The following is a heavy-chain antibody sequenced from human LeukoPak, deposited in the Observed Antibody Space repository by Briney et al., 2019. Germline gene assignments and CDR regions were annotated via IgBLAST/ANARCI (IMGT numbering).Heavy chain of an antibody. J-gene: IGHJ4*02. CDR1: GFIFDDYG. CDR3: ARMYNWNYGYFDY. CDR2: ISWNGGST. D-gene: IGHD1-7*01. Sequence: GGSLRLSCATSGFIFDDYGMSWVRQAPGKGLEWVSGISWNGGSTSYADSVKGRFTISRDNAKNSLYLQMNSLRAEDTALYYCARMYNWNYGYFDYWGQGILVTVSS. V-gene: IGHV3-20*04.